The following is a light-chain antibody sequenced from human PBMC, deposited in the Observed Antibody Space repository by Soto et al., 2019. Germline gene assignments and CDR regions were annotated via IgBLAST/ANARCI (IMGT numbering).Light chain of an antibody. J-gene: IGKJ4*01. CDR3: MQGTRWPPT. Sequence: DVDMTQSPLSLPVTLGQPASISCRSSHALVYTDGDTYLNWFHQRPGQAPRRLIYKVSNRDYGVPDRFSGGGSGTDFTLKIDRVEAEDVGVYYCMQGTRWPPTIGGGTTVEIK. CDR1: HALVYTDGDTY. CDR2: KVS. V-gene: IGKV2-30*01.